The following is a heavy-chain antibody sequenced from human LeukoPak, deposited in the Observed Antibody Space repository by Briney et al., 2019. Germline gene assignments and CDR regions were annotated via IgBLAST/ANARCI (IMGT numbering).Heavy chain of an antibody. Sequence: PGGSLTLSCTASGFTFSSYAMSWVRQSPGKGLEWVSAISGSGGSTYYAGSVEGPFTISREKSKNTLYLQMNSLRAEDTAVYYCAKDLATVTTWYFDYWGQGNLVTVSS. D-gene: IGHD4-17*01. J-gene: IGHJ4*02. CDR3: AKDLATVTTWYFDY. CDR2: ISGSGGST. V-gene: IGHV3-23*01. CDR1: GFTFSSYA.